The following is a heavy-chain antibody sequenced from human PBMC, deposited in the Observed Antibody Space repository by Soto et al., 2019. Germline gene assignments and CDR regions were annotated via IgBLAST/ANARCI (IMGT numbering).Heavy chain of an antibody. CDR2: IYHSGST. V-gene: IGHV4-4*02. CDR1: GGSISSSYW. D-gene: IGHD3-3*01. CDR3: ARVPGDFWSGYYSWFDP. Sequence: SETLSLTCAVSGGSISSSYWWSWVRQPPGKGLEWIGEIYHSGSTNYNTSLKSRVTISVDKSKNQFSLKVTSVTAADTAVYYCARVPGDFWSGYYSWFDPWGQGTLVTVSS. J-gene: IGHJ5*02.